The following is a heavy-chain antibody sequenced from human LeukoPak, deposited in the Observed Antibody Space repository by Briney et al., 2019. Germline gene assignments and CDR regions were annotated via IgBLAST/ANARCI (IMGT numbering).Heavy chain of an antibody. Sequence: ASVKGSCKASGYTFTSYAMNWVRQAPGQGLEWMGWINTNTGNPTYAQGFTGRFVFSLDTSVSTAYLQISSLKAEDTAVYYCAALYCSSTSCYDPIDYWGQGTLVTVSS. V-gene: IGHV7-4-1*02. D-gene: IGHD2-2*01. CDR1: GYTFTSYA. J-gene: IGHJ4*02. CDR2: INTNTGNP. CDR3: AALYCSSTSCYDPIDY.